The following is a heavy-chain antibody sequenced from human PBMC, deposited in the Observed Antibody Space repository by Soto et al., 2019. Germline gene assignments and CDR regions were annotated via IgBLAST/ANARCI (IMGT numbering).Heavy chain of an antibody. CDR3: ASQGRMTTVTTGPYFDY. Sequence: SETLSLTCTVSGGSISSGGYYWSWIRQHPGKGLEWIGYIYYSGSTYYNPSLKSRVTISVDTSKNQFSLKLSSVTAADTAVYYCASQGRMTTVTTGPYFDYWGQGTPVTVSS. CDR1: GGSISSGGYY. V-gene: IGHV4-31*03. J-gene: IGHJ4*02. CDR2: IYYSGST. D-gene: IGHD4-17*01.